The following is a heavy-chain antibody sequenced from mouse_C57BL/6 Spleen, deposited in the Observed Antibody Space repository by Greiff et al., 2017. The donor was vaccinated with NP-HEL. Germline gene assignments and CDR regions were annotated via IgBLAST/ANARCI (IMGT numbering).Heavy chain of an antibody. V-gene: IGHV1-82*01. D-gene: IGHD1-2*01. Sequence: VQLQQSGPELVKPGASVKISCKASGYAFSSSWMNWVKQRPGKGLEWIGRIYPGDGDTNYNGKFKGKATLTADKSSSTAYMQLSSLTSEDSAVYFCARRLGFYWYFDVWGTGTTVTVSS. J-gene: IGHJ1*03. CDR2: IYPGDGDT. CDR1: GYAFSSSW. CDR3: ARRLGFYWYFDV.